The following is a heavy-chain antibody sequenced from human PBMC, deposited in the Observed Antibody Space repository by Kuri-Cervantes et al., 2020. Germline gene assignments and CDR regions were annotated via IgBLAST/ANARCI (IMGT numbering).Heavy chain of an antibody. J-gene: IGHJ4*02. CDR2: IYHSGST. CDR3: ARAYCGGDCYTWVFDY. CDR1: GYSISSGYY. D-gene: IGHD2-21*02. Sequence: SETLSLTCAVSGYSISSGYYWGWIRQPPGKGLEWIGSIYHSGSTYYNPSLKSRVTISVDTSKNQFSLKLSSVTAADTAVYYCARAYCGGDCYTWVFDYWGQGTLVTVSS. V-gene: IGHV4-38-2*01.